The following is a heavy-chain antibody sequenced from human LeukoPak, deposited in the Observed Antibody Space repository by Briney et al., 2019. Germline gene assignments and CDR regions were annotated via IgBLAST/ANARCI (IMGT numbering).Heavy chain of an antibody. V-gene: IGHV3-7*01. CDR2: IKQDGSGK. CDR1: GFTFSSYW. D-gene: IGHD6-19*01. CDR3: ARDLYSSGIYYYYGMDV. J-gene: IGHJ6*02. Sequence: GGSLRLSCAASGFTFSSYWMTWVRQAPGKGLEWVANIKQDGSGKHYVDSVKGRFTISRENAKNSLYLQMNSLRAEDTAVYYCARDLYSSGIYYYYGMDVWGQGTTVTVSS.